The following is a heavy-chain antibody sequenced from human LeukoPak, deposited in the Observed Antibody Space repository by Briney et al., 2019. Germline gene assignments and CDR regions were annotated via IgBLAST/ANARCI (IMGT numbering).Heavy chain of an antibody. Sequence: GGSLRLSCAASGFTFSSYAMSWVRQAPGKGLEWVSAISGSGGSTYYADSVKGRFIISRDNSKNTLYLQMNSLRAEDTAVYYCARALGYCSSTSCPDWYYYGMDVWGQGTTVTVSS. J-gene: IGHJ6*02. D-gene: IGHD2-2*01. V-gene: IGHV3-23*01. CDR3: ARALGYCSSTSCPDWYYYGMDV. CDR1: GFTFSSYA. CDR2: ISGSGGST.